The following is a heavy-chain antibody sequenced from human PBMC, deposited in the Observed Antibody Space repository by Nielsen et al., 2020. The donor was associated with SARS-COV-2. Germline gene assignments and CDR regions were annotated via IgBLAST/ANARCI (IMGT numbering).Heavy chain of an antibody. Sequence: ASVKVSCKASGYSFTSYAMHWVWQAPGQRLEWMGWINVGNGNTKYSQKFQGRVTITADASTSTAYMELSSLTSEDTAVYYCARAVGGAMLYFDYWGQGTLVTVSS. D-gene: IGHD3-16*01. CDR2: INVGNGNT. J-gene: IGHJ4*02. CDR3: ARAVGGAMLYFDY. CDR1: GYSFTSYA. V-gene: IGHV1-3*01.